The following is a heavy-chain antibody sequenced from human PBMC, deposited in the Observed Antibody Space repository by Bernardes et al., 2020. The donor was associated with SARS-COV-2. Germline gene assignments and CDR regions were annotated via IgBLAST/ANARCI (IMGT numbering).Heavy chain of an antibody. CDR1: GFTFSNYW. D-gene: IGHD2-15*01. Sequence: GVSLRLSCAASGFTFSNYWMHWVRQAPGKGLVWVSRINSDGSSTTYADSVKGRFTISRDNAKNTLYLQMNSLRAEDTALYYCARALSPYCSGGSCYSLGYWGQGTLVTVSS. J-gene: IGHJ4*02. CDR3: ARALSPYCSGGSCYSLGY. CDR2: INSDGSST. V-gene: IGHV3-74*01.